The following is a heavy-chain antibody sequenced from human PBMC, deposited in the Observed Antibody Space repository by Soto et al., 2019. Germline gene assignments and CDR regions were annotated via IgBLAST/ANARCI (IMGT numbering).Heavy chain of an antibody. Sequence: QVQLQESGPGLVKPSETLSLTCSVSGGSIRGYYWSWMRQTPGKGLEWIGYSYSSETTNYNPSLKSRSPISLDTSKRQVSLRLTSVTAADTALYFCARGRYGSGTVDYWGQGILVTVSS. J-gene: IGHJ4*02. D-gene: IGHD3-10*01. CDR3: ARGRYGSGTVDY. CDR1: GGSIRGYY. V-gene: IGHV4-59*01. CDR2: SYSSETT.